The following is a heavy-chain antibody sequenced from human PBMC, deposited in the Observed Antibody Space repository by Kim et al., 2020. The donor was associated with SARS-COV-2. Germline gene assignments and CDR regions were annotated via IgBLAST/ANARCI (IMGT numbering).Heavy chain of an antibody. D-gene: IGHD2-8*02. Sequence: GGSLRLSCATSGFAFSTYAMNWVRQAPGKGLEWVSLITSSSDAIHYADSVKGRFTISRDNAKNSLYLQMNSLRAKDTAVYYCARDHYCTGGTTCYIENAFDIWGQGTMVTVSS. V-gene: IGHV3-48*01. J-gene: IGHJ3*02. CDR3: ARDHYCTGGTTCYIENAFDI. CDR1: GFAFSTYA. CDR2: ITSSSDAI.